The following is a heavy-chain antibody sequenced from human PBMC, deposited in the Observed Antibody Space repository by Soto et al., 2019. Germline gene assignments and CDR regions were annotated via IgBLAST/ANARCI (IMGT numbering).Heavy chain of an antibody. Sequence: QVQLVQSGAEVKKPGSSVKVSCKASGGTFSSYAISWVRQAPGQGLEWMGGIIPIFGTANYAQKFQGRVRXXAXEXXGRAYMELSSVRSEDTAVYYCAAHPRSLVVTASDYWGQGTLVTVSS. V-gene: IGHV1-69*12. CDR3: AAHPRSLVVTASDY. J-gene: IGHJ4*02. D-gene: IGHD2-21*02. CDR2: IIPIFGTA. CDR1: GGTFSSYA.